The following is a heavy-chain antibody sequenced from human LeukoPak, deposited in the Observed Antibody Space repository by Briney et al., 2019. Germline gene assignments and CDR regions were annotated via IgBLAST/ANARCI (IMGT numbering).Heavy chain of an antibody. CDR1: GLTFSSYA. V-gene: IGHV3-23*01. CDR3: AKLGVYYYDSSGYFF. J-gene: IGHJ3*01. Sequence: GGSLRLSCAASGLTFSSYAMSWVRQAPGKGLEWVSSISDSGGSTCYADSVKGRFTISRDNSNNTLYLQMNSLRAEDTAVYYCAKLGVYYYDSSGYFFWGQGTMVTVSP. D-gene: IGHD3-22*01. CDR2: ISDSGGST.